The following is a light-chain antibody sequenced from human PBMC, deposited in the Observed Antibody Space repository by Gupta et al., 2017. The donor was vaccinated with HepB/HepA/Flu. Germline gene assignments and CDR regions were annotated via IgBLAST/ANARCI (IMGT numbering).Light chain of an antibody. J-gene: IGKJ1*01. CDR1: QSVREF. CDR3: QRRSSWHPTWT. Sequence: EIALTQSPSTLSLSPGERATLSCRASQSVREFLAWYQQKPGQAPRLLISDISKRASGSAGRFSGSGDGTVFTLTISNRDLEDFEVYSCQRRSSWHPTWTFGQGTXVEIK. V-gene: IGKV3-11*01. CDR2: DIS.